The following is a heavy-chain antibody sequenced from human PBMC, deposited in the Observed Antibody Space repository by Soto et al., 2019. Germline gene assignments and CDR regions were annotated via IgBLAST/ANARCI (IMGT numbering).Heavy chain of an antibody. D-gene: IGHD2-2*01. V-gene: IGHV5-51*01. Sequence: GESLKISCKGSGYSFTSYWIGWVRQMPGKGLEWMGIIYTGDSDTRYSRYFQGKVTISADKSISTAYLQWSGLTASDTAMYYCAVWRSRYCSSTSCNWFDPWGQGTLVTVSS. CDR3: AVWRSRYCSSTSCNWFDP. CDR1: GYSFTSYW. CDR2: IYTGDSDT. J-gene: IGHJ5*02.